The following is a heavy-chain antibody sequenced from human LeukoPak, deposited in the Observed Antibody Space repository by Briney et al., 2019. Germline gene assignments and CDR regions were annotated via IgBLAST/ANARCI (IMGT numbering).Heavy chain of an antibody. Sequence: PGGSLRLSCTASGFTFSNYVMNWVRQAPGKGLEWVSGISGSGGSTYYADSVKGRFNTSRDNSKNTLYLHMNSLRADDTAVYYCARDPSGTLETFDAWGQGTMVTVSS. V-gene: IGHV3-23*01. D-gene: IGHD1-26*01. CDR1: GFTFSNYV. CDR3: ARDPSGTLETFDA. CDR2: ISGSGGST. J-gene: IGHJ3*01.